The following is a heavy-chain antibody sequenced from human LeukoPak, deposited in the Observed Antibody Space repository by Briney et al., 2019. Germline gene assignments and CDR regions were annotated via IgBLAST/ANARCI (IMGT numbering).Heavy chain of an antibody. CDR2: IIPIFGTA. V-gene: IGHV1-69*05. CDR1: GGTFSSYA. D-gene: IGHD6-13*01. Sequence: ASVKVSCKASGGTFSSYAISWVRQAPGQGLEWMGGIIPIFGTANYAQKFQGRVTITTDESTSTAYMELSNLRSEDTAVYYCARDGQQQIDYYMDVRAKGTTVTVSS. J-gene: IGHJ6*03. CDR3: ARDGQQQIDYYMDV.